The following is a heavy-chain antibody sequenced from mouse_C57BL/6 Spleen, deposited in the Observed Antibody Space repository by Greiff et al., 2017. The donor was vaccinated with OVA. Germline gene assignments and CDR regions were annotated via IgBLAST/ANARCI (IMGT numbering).Heavy chain of an antibody. J-gene: IGHJ4*01. CDR1: GYSITSGYY. CDR3: ARVLPAMDY. CDR2: ISYDGSN. Sequence: EVKLQESGPGLVKPSQSLSLTCSVTGYSITSGYYWNWIRQFPGNKLEWMGYISYDGSNNYNPSLKNRISITRDTSKNQFFLKLNSVTTEDTATYYCARVLPAMDYWGQGTSVTVSS. V-gene: IGHV3-6*01. D-gene: IGHD2-10*01.